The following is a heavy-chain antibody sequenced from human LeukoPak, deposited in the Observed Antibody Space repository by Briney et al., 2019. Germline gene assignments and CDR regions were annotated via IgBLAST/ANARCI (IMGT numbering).Heavy chain of an antibody. J-gene: IGHJ4*02. CDR3: ARASRRRSSRFYFDY. CDR1: GGSISSYY. CDR2: IYYSGST. Sequence: PSETLSLTCTVSGGSISSYYWSWIRQPPGKGLEWIGYIYYSGSTNYNPSLKSRVTISVDTSENQFSLKLSSVTAADTAVYYCARASRRRSSRFYFDYWGQGTLVTVSS. V-gene: IGHV4-59*01. D-gene: IGHD6-6*01.